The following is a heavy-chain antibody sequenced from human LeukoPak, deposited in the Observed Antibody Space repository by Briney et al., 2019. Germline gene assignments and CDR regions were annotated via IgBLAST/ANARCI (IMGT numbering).Heavy chain of an antibody. D-gene: IGHD2-2*01. CDR1: TYSISSGYY. Sequence: SETLSLTCTVSTYSISSGYYWGWIRQPPGKGLEWIGNIYHNGNTYYNPSLKSRVTISVDTSKKQFSLKLRTATAADTAVYFCVREDIVVEPASIGWFDPWGQGALVIVSS. V-gene: IGHV4-38-2*02. CDR3: VREDIVVEPASIGWFDP. J-gene: IGHJ5*02. CDR2: IYHNGNT.